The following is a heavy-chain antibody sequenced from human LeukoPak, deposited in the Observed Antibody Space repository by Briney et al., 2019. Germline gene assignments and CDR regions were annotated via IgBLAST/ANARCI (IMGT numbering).Heavy chain of an antibody. V-gene: IGHV1-69*04. CDR2: IIPILGIA. J-gene: IGHJ4*02. D-gene: IGHD5-12*01. CDR1: GGTFSSYA. CDR3: ARAPGHEGYESYYFDY. Sequence: ASVKVSCKASGGTFSSYAISWVRQAPGQGLEWMGRIIPILGIANYAQKFQGRVTMTRDTSTSTVYMELSSLRSEDTAVYYCARAPGHEGYESYYFDYWGQGTLVAVSS.